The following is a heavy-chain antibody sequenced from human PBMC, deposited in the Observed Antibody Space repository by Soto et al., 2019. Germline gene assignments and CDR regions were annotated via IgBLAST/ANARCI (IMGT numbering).Heavy chain of an antibody. D-gene: IGHD3-10*01. J-gene: IGHJ4*02. CDR3: ARGYFGSSEDAYKKEFDY. CDR1: GYTFNTYD. Sequence: QVQLVQSGPELKTPGASVKVSCKTSGYTFNTYDINWVRQATGQGLEWMGWMNPNTGNTGYAQGFQGRVTMTRDTSVSTAYMELSSLASEDTAVYYCARGYFGSSEDAYKKEFDYWGQRTRVTVSS. V-gene: IGHV1-8*01. CDR2: MNPNTGNT.